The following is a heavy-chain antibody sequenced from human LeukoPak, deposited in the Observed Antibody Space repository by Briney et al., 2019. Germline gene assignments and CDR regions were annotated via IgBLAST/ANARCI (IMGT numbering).Heavy chain of an antibody. Sequence: SVKVSCKASGFTFTSSAMQWVRQARGQRLEWIGWIVVGSGNTNYAQKFQERVTITRDMSTSTAYMELSSLRSEDTAVYYCAADPSGDYVSYMDVWGKGTTVTVSS. V-gene: IGHV1-58*02. CDR1: GFTFTSSA. CDR3: AADPSGDYVSYMDV. D-gene: IGHD4-17*01. CDR2: IVVGSGNT. J-gene: IGHJ6*03.